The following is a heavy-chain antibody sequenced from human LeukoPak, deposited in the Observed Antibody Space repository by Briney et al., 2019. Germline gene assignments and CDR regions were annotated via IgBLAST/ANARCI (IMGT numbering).Heavy chain of an antibody. V-gene: IGHV4-30-4*01. Sequence: SETLSLTCTVSGGSISSGDYYWSWIRQPPGRGLEWIGYIYYSGSTYYNPSPKSRVTISVDTSKNQFSLKLSSVTAADTAVYYCARGLRSYGPDYWGQGTLVTVSS. CDR3: ARGLRSYGPDY. D-gene: IGHD5-18*01. J-gene: IGHJ4*02. CDR2: IYYSGST. CDR1: GGSISSGDYY.